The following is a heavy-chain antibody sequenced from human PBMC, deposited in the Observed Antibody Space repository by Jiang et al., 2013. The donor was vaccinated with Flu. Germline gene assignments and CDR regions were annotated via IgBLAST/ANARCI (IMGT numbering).Heavy chain of an antibody. V-gene: IGHV3-23*01. Sequence: VQLLESGGGLVQPGGSQRLSCAASGFSFSIYAMTWVRQAPGKGLEWVSSINHSGDNTYYADSVKGRFTISRDNSKNTLYLEMNNLRVEDTAFYFCAKDFRGYSGNDSRFGALWGQGTLVIVSS. CDR3: AKDFRGYSGNDSRFGAL. CDR2: INHSGDNT. D-gene: IGHD5-12*01. J-gene: IGHJ4*02. CDR1: GFSFSIYA.